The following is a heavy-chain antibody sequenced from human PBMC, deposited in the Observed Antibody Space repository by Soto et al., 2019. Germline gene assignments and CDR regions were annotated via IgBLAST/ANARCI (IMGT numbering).Heavy chain of an antibody. CDR3: ARGAPFYGSGSYYNVRYYYYYMDV. D-gene: IGHD3-10*01. Sequence: SETLSLTCTVSGCSISSYYWSWIRQPPGKGLEWIGYIYYSGSTNYNPSLKSRVTISVDTSKNQFSLKLSSVTAADTAVYYCARGAPFYGSGSYYNVRYYYYYMDVWGKGTTVTSP. J-gene: IGHJ6*03. CDR1: GCSISSYY. V-gene: IGHV4-59*01. CDR2: IYYSGST.